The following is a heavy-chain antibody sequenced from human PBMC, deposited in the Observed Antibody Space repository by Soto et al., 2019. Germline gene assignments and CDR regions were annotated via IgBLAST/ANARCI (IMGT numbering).Heavy chain of an antibody. J-gene: IGHJ2*01. CDR3: AKSRDGRTYSFTPSYGYFDL. CDR1: GYTFNNYR. Sequence: ASVKVSCKTSGYTFNNYRIHWVRQAPGQRLEWMGIINPSGGGTIYAQKFQGRITMTRDTSTTTVFMEVNSLRAEDTAVYYRAKSRDGRTYSFTPSYGYFDLWGRGTLVTVSS. V-gene: IGHV1-46*02. D-gene: IGHD3-10*01. CDR2: INPSGGGT.